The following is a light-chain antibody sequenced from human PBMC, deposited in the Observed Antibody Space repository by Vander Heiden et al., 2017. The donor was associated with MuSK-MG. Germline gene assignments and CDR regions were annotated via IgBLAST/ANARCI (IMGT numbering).Light chain of an antibody. CDR3: QHSYTIPGA. V-gene: IGKV1-39*01. J-gene: IGKJ1*01. Sequence: PMTQSPSSLSASVGDRVNITCRAGQNIGKSLNWYQQKPGRAPWLLIYSTSTLQSGVPPRFSGSGSGTDFTLTISSLQPEDFATYYCQHSYTIPGAVGQGTRVEV. CDR2: STS. CDR1: QNIGKS.